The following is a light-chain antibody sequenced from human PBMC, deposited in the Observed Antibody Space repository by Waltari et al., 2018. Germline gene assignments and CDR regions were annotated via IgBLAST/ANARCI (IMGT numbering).Light chain of an antibody. V-gene: IGLV1-44*01. CDR2: NDA. CDR1: SSHVGSNA. Sequence: QSVLTQPPSASGTPGQRVTISCSGSSSHVGSNAVTWYHQPPGTAPKLLIFNDADRPSGVPDRFSGSRSATSASLAISGLQSDDESTYYCASWDDRLDAYVFGTGTWVTVL. J-gene: IGLJ1*01. CDR3: ASWDDRLDAYV.